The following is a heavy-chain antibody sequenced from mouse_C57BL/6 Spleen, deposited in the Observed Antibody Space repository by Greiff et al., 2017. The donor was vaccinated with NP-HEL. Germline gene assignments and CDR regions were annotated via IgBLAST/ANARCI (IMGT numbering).Heavy chain of an antibody. CDR1: GYTFTSSW. J-gene: IGHJ2*01. CDR2: IDPSDSDT. Sequence: QVQLQQPGAELVRPGSSVKLSCKASGYTFTSSWMHWVKQRPIQGLEWIGNIDPSDSDTHYNQKFKDKATLTVDKSSSTAYMQLSSLTSEDSAGYYGARSGTYSFDYWGQGTTLTVSS. V-gene: IGHV1-52*01. CDR3: ARSGTYSFDY. D-gene: IGHD5-1*01.